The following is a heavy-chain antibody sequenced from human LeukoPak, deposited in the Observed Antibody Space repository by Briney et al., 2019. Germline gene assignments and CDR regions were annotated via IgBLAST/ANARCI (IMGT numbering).Heavy chain of an antibody. CDR2: INQDGSEK. J-gene: IGHJ6*03. D-gene: IGHD1-1*01. CDR1: AFTFSNYW. CDR3: ARPRPGYYMDV. V-gene: IGHV3-7*01. Sequence: GGSLRLSCAASAFTFSNYWMSWVRQAPGKGLEWVANINQDGSEKYYVDSVKGRFTISRDNAKNSLYLQMNSLRAEDTAVYYCARPRPGYYMDVWGKGTTVTVSS.